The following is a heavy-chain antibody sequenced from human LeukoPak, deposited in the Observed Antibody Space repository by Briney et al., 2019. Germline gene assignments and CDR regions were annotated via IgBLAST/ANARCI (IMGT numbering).Heavy chain of an antibody. CDR3: ATSPAANPSYFDY. CDR1: GFSFSTYN. J-gene: IGHJ4*02. Sequence: GGSLSLSCEASGFSFSTYNMNWVRQAPGKGLEWISSITSDSRYRYYADSVKGRFTISRDNAKNSLYLQMNSLRAEDAAVYYCATSPAANPSYFDYWGQGTLVTVSS. D-gene: IGHD2-2*01. CDR2: ITSDSRYR. V-gene: IGHV3-21*01.